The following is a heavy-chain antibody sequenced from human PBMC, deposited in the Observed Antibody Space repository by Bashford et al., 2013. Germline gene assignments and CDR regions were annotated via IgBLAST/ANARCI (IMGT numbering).Heavy chain of an antibody. D-gene: IGHD3-16*02. CDR3: AQKITFGGVIVRNY. J-gene: IGHJ4*02. CDR2: IYSGDTT. Sequence: VRQAPGKGLEWVSVIYSGDTTYYADSVKGRFTIFRDNSKNTLYLQMNSLRAEDTAVYYCAQKITFGGVIVRNYWGQGTLVTVSS. V-gene: IGHV3-53*01.